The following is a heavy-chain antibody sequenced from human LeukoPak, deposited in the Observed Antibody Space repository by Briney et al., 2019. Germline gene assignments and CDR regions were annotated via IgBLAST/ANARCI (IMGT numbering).Heavy chain of an antibody. CDR1: GFTFSSYW. CDR2: IRSDGST. CDR3: ASSLVGATRYYYYGMDV. Sequence: GGSLRLSCAASGFTFSSYWMHWVRQAPGKGLVCVSRIRSDGSTTYADSVKGRFTISRDNAKNTLYLQMNSLRAEDTAVYYCASSLVGATRYYYYGMDVWGQGTTVTVSS. D-gene: IGHD1-26*01. V-gene: IGHV3-74*03. J-gene: IGHJ6*02.